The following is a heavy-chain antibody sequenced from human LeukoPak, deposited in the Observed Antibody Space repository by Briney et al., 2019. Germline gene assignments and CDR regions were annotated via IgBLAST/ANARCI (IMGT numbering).Heavy chain of an antibody. CDR1: GGSFSGYY. CDR3: ARGGHTAMVPFDW. V-gene: IGHV4-34*01. CDR2: INHSGST. J-gene: IGHJ4*02. Sequence: SETLSLTCAVYGGSFSGYYWSWIRQPPGKGLEWIGEINHSGSTNYNSSLKSRVTISVDTSKNQFSLKLSSVTAADTAVYYCARGGHTAMVPFDWWGQGTLVTVSA. D-gene: IGHD5-18*01.